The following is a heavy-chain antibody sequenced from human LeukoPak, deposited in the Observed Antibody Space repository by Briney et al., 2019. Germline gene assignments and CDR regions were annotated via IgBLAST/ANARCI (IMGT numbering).Heavy chain of an antibody. CDR1: GYTFTGYY. CDR2: INPNSGGT. Sequence: GASVKVSCKASGYTFTGYYMHWVRQAPGQGLEWMGWINPNSGGTNYAQEFQGRVTMTRDTSISTAYMELSRLRSDDTAVYYCARDRAHYSYGFRYWGQGTLVTVSS. V-gene: IGHV1-2*02. CDR3: ARDRAHYSYGFRY. D-gene: IGHD5-18*01. J-gene: IGHJ4*02.